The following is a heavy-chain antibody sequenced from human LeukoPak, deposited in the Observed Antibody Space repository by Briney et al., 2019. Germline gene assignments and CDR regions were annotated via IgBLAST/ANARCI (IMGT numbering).Heavy chain of an antibody. CDR1: GFTFSNYW. CDR2: IKQDGSEK. D-gene: IGHD6-19*01. Sequence: GGSLRLSCAASGFTFSNYWMTWVRQAPGKGLEWVANIKQDGSEKYYVDSVKGRVTISRDNTKNSLFLQMNSLRAEDTAVYYCARDRYSSYWGQGTLVTVSS. V-gene: IGHV3-7*01. CDR3: ARDRYSSY. J-gene: IGHJ4*02.